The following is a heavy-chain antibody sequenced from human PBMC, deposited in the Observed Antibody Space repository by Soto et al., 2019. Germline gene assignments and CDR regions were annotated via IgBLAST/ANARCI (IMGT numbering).Heavy chain of an antibody. D-gene: IGHD2-15*01. J-gene: IGHJ4*02. Sequence: PSETLSLTCTVSGGSISSGGYYWSWIRQPPGKGLEWIGSIYYSGSTYYNPSLKSRVTISVDTSKNQFSLKLSSVTAADTAVYYCARTQAVFIDYWGQGTLVTVSS. CDR2: IYYSGST. CDR1: GGSISSGGYY. CDR3: ARTQAVFIDY. V-gene: IGHV4-39*01.